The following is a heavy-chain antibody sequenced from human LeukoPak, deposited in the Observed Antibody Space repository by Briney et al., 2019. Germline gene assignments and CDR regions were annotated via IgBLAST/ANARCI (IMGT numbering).Heavy chain of an antibody. Sequence: SETLSLTCTVSGGSISSYYWGWIRQPPGKRLEWIGYIFYTGSTNYNPSLKSRVTISVDTSKNQFSLKLRSVTAADTAVYYCARESYSSGWYDYWGQGTLVTVSS. J-gene: IGHJ4*02. V-gene: IGHV4-59*01. CDR2: IFYTGST. D-gene: IGHD6-19*01. CDR1: GGSISSYY. CDR3: ARESYSSGWYDY.